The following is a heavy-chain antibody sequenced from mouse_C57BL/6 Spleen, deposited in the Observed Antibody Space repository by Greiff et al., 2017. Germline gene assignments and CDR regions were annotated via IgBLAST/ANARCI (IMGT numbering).Heavy chain of an antibody. CDR3: TRGGLRRLFDY. CDR1: GYTFTSYW. CDR2: IYPGSGST. V-gene: IGHV1-55*01. D-gene: IGHD2-4*01. J-gene: IGHJ2*01. Sequence: QVQLQQLGAELVKPGASVKMSCKASGYTFTSYWLTWVKQRPGQGLEWIGDIYPGSGSTNYNEKFKSKATLTVNTSSSPAYMQISSLTAEDSADYYSTRGGLRRLFDYWGQGTTLTVSS.